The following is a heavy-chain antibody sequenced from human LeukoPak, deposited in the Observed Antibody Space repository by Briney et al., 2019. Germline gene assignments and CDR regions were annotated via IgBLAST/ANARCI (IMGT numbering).Heavy chain of an antibody. J-gene: IGHJ4*02. CDR2: ISGSGGST. D-gene: IGHD4-17*01. Sequence: GGSLRLSCAASGFTFSSYAMSWVRQAPGKGLEWVSAISGSGGSTYYADSVRGRFTISRDSAKDSLYLQMHSLRAEDTAVYYCARDDYGDYTFDYWGQGTLVTVSS. CDR1: GFTFSSYA. CDR3: ARDDYGDYTFDY. V-gene: IGHV3-23*01.